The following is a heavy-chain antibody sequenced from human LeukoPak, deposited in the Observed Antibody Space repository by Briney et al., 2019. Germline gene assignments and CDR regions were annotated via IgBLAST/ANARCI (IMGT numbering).Heavy chain of an antibody. CDR2: MNPNSGNT. Sequence: ASVKVSCKASGYTFTSYDINWVRQATGQGLEWMGWMNPNSGNTGYAQKFQGRVTITRNTSISTAYMELSSLRSEDTAVYYCARVDRYYDFWSGYYHWFDPWGQGTLVTVSS. D-gene: IGHD3-3*01. J-gene: IGHJ5*02. V-gene: IGHV1-8*03. CDR3: ARVDRYYDFWSGYYHWFDP. CDR1: GYTFTSYD.